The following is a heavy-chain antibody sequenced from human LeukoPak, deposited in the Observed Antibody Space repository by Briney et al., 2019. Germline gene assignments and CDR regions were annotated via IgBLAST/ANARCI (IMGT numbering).Heavy chain of an antibody. Sequence: KTSETLSLTCNVSGGSINRSPNSWGWIRQPPGKGLEWIGFLFYGGDTYYNPSLKSRVAISVDTFKNQFSLKLTSVTAADTAVYFCARHDGYNYARIDYRGQGTLVTVSS. J-gene: IGHJ4*02. V-gene: IGHV4-39*01. CDR1: GGSINRSPNS. D-gene: IGHD5-18*01. CDR3: ARHDGYNYARIDY. CDR2: LFYGGDT.